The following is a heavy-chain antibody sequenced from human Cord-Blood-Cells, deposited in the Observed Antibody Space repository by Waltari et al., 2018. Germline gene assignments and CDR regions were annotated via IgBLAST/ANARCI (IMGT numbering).Heavy chain of an antibody. Sequence: QVQLVQSGAEVKKPGASVKVSCKVSGYTLTELSMHWVRQAPGKGLEWRGGFETEDGETIYAQKFQGRVTMTEDTSTDTAYMELSSLRSEDTAVYYCATESPRYSSSPTDYWGQGTLVTVSS. V-gene: IGHV1-24*01. CDR1: GYTLTELS. CDR3: ATESPRYSSSPTDY. J-gene: IGHJ4*02. D-gene: IGHD6-6*01. CDR2: FETEDGET.